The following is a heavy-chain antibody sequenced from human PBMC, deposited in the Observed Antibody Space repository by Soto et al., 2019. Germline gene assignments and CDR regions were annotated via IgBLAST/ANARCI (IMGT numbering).Heavy chain of an antibody. Sequence: ASVKVSCKASGGTFGSYAITWVRRAPGQGLEWLGGIIPILNSPAYAQKFKARVVITADEITNTAYMELNSLRFDDTAVYYCAREAPYCTSATCPKFYGMDVWGQGTTVTVSS. J-gene: IGHJ6*02. V-gene: IGHV1-69*13. CDR1: GGTFGSYA. CDR3: AREAPYCTSATCPKFYGMDV. D-gene: IGHD2-2*01. CDR2: IIPILNSP.